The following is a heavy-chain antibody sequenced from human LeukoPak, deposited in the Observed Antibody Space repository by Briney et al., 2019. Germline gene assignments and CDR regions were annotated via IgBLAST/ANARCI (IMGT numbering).Heavy chain of an antibody. D-gene: IGHD3-22*01. CDR2: ISSNGGST. J-gene: IGHJ4*02. CDR3: VYDNDYDSSGYYYNY. V-gene: IGHV3-64D*09. Sequence: GGSLRLSCSVSGFTFSSSAMHWVRQAPGKGLEYVSAISSNGGSTYYADSVKGRFTISRDNSKNTLYLQMSSLRAEDTAVYYCVYDNDYDSSGYYYNYWGRGTLVTVSS. CDR1: GFTFSSSA.